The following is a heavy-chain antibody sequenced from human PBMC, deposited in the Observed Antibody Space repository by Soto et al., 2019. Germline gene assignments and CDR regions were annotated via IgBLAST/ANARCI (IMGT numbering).Heavy chain of an antibody. D-gene: IGHD2-2*01. V-gene: IGHV3-30*18. Sequence: PGGTLRLSCAASGVTFSSYGMHWVGQAPGEGLEWVAVISYDGSNKYYADSVKGRFTISRDNSKNTLYLQMNSLRAEDTAVYYCAKGPAIVVVPAAMNYYSGMDVWGQGT. J-gene: IGHJ6*02. CDR1: GVTFSSYG. CDR3: AKGPAIVVVPAAMNYYSGMDV. CDR2: ISYDGSNK.